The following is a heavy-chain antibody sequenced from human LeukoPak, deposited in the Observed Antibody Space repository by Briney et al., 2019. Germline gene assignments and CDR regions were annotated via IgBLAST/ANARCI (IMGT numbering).Heavy chain of an antibody. J-gene: IGHJ5*02. CDR1: GYTFTGYY. D-gene: IGHD3-16*01. Sequence: ASVKVSCKASGYTFTGYYMHWVRQAPGQGLEWMGWINPNSGGTNYAQKFQGRVTMTRDTSISTAYMELSRLRSDDTAVYYCARGFPMITFWGVREWFDPWGQGTLVTVSS. V-gene: IGHV1-2*02. CDR3: ARGFPMITFWGVREWFDP. CDR2: INPNSGGT.